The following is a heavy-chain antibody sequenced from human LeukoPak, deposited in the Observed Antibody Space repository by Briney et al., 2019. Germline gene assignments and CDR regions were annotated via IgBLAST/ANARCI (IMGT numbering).Heavy chain of an antibody. CDR3: AREIFGSGSYPDF. CDR2: ISSSGSTI. CDR1: GFTFSDYY. J-gene: IGHJ4*02. Sequence: GGSLRLSCAASGFTFSDYYMSWIRQAPGKGLEWVSYISSSGSTIYYADSVKGRFTISRDNAKNSLYLQMNNLRPEDTAVYYCAREIFGSGSYPDFWGQGTLVTVSS. D-gene: IGHD3-10*01. V-gene: IGHV3-11*04.